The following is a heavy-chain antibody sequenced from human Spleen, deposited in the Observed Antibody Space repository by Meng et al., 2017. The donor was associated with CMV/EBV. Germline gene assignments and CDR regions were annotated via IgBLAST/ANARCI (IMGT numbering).Heavy chain of an antibody. D-gene: IGHD4-11*01. Sequence: SETLSLTCTVSGDSITNFYWSWIRQPPGKGLEWIGFIFYSANTNYNPSLKSRVTISVDTSKNQVSLKLSSVTAADTAVYYCARGAHDYSNYHYYYYGMDVWGQGTTVTVSS. V-gene: IGHV4-59*12. CDR2: IFYSANT. CDR1: GDSITNFY. CDR3: ARGAHDYSNYHYYYYGMDV. J-gene: IGHJ6*02.